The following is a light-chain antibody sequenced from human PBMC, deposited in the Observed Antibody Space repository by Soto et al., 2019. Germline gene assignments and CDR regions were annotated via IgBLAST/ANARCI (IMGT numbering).Light chain of an antibody. CDR1: QSISTY. V-gene: IGKV1-39*01. J-gene: IGKJ1*01. CDR3: QQTYRAHTWT. Sequence: DSQLTESPTSLSASVGDRFTISCLASQSISTYFSWYQQKPGKAPRLLIYAASTVQSGVPPRFSGSGSGTDFILTISSLRSEDIANYFCQQTYRAHTWTFGQGTKVDI. CDR2: AAS.